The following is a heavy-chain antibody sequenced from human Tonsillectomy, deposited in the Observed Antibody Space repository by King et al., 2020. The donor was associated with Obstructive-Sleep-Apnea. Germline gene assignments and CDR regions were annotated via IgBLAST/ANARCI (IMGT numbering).Heavy chain of an antibody. D-gene: IGHD1-26*01. Sequence: VQLVESGGGVVQPGGSLRLSCAASGFTFSTYGMHWVRQAPGKGLEWVTFIRFDGSDRYYADSVKGRFTISRDNSKNTLYLQMNSLRAEDTALYYCAKAIGEWEPRPSYFDYWGQGTLVTVSS. CDR3: AKAIGEWEPRPSYFDY. V-gene: IGHV3-30*02. CDR1: GFTFSTYG. J-gene: IGHJ4*02. CDR2: IRFDGSDR.